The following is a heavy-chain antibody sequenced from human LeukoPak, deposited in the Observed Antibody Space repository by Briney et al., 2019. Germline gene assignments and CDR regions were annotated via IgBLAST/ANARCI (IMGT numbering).Heavy chain of an antibody. Sequence: SVTVSCKASGGTFSSYPISWVRQAPGQELEWMGRIIPIFGIANYAQQFQGRVTITADKSTSTAYMELSRLRSEDTAVYYCARDWEIVPAAIHESDYYYYGMDVWGQGTTVTVSS. V-gene: IGHV1-69*04. CDR2: IIPIFGIA. CDR3: ARDWEIVPAAIHESDYYYYGMDV. J-gene: IGHJ6*02. CDR1: GGTFSSYP. D-gene: IGHD2-2*02.